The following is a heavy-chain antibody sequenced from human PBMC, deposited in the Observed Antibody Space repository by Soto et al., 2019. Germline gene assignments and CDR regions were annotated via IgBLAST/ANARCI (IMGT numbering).Heavy chain of an antibody. Sequence: EVQLVESGGGLVQPGRSLRLSCTASGFTFGDYAMSWFRQAPGKGLERVGFIRSKAYGGTTEYAASVKGRFTISRDDSKSIAYLQMNSLKTEDTAVYYCTRDLADRYYYYYYMDVWGKGTTVTVSS. CDR3: TRDLADRYYYYYYMDV. V-gene: IGHV3-49*03. J-gene: IGHJ6*03. CDR2: IRSKAYGGTT. D-gene: IGHD6-6*01. CDR1: GFTFGDYA.